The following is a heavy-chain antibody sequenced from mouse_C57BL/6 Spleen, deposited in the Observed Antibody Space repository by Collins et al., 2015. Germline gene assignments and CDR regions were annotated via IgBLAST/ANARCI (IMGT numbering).Heavy chain of an antibody. CDR2: PSDSDT. CDR3: AIVTGWYFDV. J-gene: IGHJ1*03. D-gene: IGHD4-1*01. Sequence: PSDSDTNYNQKFKGKATLTVDKSSSTAYMQLSSLTSEDSAVYYCAIVTGWYFDVWGTGTTVTVSS. V-gene: IGHV1-74*01.